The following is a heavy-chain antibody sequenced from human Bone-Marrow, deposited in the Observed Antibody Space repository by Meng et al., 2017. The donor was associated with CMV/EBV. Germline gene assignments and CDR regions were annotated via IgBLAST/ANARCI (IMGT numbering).Heavy chain of an antibody. CDR1: GFTFSSYA. Sequence: GGSLRLSCAASGFTFSSYAMSWVRQAPGKGLEWVSVIYSGGSSTYYADSVKGRFTISKDNSKNTLYLQMNSLRAEDTAVYYCAKPRDGYNYGLDYWGQGTLVTVSS. D-gene: IGHD5-24*01. J-gene: IGHJ4*02. CDR3: AKPRDGYNYGLDY. V-gene: IGHV3-23*03. CDR2: IYSGGSST.